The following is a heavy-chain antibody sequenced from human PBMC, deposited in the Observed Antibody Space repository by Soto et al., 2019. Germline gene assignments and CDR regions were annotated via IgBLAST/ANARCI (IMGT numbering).Heavy chain of an antibody. CDR3: AKYGGYGVTLFDF. CDR1: GFTFRDFG. J-gene: IGHJ4*02. CDR2: VSGGGENT. D-gene: IGHD4-17*01. V-gene: IGHV3-23*01. Sequence: GGSLRLSCAASGFTFRDFGMAWVRQAPGKGLEWVSTVSGGGENTDYRDSVNGRFTISRDNSKNTVYLQMSSLRADDTATYYCAKYGGYGVTLFDFWGQGTLVTVSS.